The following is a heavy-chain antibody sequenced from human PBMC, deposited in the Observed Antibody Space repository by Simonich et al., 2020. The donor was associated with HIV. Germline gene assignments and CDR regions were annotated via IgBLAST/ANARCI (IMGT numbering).Heavy chain of an antibody. V-gene: IGHV3-21*01. CDR1: GFTFSSYS. Sequence: EVQLVESGGGLVKPGGSLRLSCAASGFTFSSYSMNWVRQAPGQGLEGVSSISSSSSYIYYADSVKGRFTISRDNAKNSLYLQMNSLRAEDTAVYYCARDGRKGSSTSCSDYWGQGTLVTVSS. CDR2: ISSSSSYI. CDR3: ARDGRKGSSTSCSDY. D-gene: IGHD2-2*01. J-gene: IGHJ4*02.